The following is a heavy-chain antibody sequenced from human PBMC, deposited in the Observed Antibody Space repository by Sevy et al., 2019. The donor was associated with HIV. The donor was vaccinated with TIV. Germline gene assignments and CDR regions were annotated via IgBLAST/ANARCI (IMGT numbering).Heavy chain of an antibody. Sequence: GESLKSSCKGSGYSFTSYWIGWVRQMPGKGLEWMGIIYPGDSDTRYSPSFQGQVTISADKSISTAYLQWSSLKASDTAMYYCARLHYYGSGSYYNGDLGFDYWGQGTLVTVSS. CDR2: IYPGDSDT. D-gene: IGHD3-10*01. V-gene: IGHV5-51*01. J-gene: IGHJ4*02. CDR1: GYSFTSYW. CDR3: ARLHYYGSGSYYNGDLGFDY.